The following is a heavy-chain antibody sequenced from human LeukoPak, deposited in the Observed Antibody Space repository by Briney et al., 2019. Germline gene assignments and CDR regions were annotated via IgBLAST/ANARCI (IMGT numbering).Heavy chain of an antibody. D-gene: IGHD2-21*01. CDR1: GGSISSYY. Sequence: SETLSLTCTVSGGSISSYYWSWIRQPPGKGLEWIGYIYYSGSTNYNPSLKSRVTISVDTSKNQFSLRLSSVTAADTALYYCARSLPISAPFDVWGQGTLVTVSS. CDR3: ARSLPISAPFDV. V-gene: IGHV4-59*08. J-gene: IGHJ4*02. CDR2: IYYSGST.